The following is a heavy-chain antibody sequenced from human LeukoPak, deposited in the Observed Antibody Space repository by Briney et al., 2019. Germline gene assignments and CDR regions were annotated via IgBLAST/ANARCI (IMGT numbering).Heavy chain of an antibody. CDR3: AREDSSSWYRDYYYMDV. V-gene: IGHV4-59*01. J-gene: IGHJ6*03. CDR2: IYYSGST. Sequence: SGTLSLTCTVSGGSISSYYWSWIRQPPGKGLEWIGYIYYSGSTNYNPSLKSRVTISVDTSKNQFSLKLSSVTAADTAVYYCAREDSSSWYRDYYYMDVWGKGTTVTISS. CDR1: GGSISSYY. D-gene: IGHD6-13*01.